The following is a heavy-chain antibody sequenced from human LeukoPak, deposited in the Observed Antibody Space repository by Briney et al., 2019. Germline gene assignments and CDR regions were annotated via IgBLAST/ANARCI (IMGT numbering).Heavy chain of an antibody. CDR3: ARCTSTSCYNFDY. D-gene: IGHD2-2*02. Sequence: SQTLSLTCTVSGGSINSGSYYCNWIRQSAGKGLEWIGHIYTTGSTNCNPSLKSRVTISLDTSKNQFSLKLNSVTAADTAVFYCARCTSTSCYNFDYWGQGTLVTVSS. J-gene: IGHJ4*02. V-gene: IGHV4-61*09. CDR2: IYTTGST. CDR1: GGSINSGSYY.